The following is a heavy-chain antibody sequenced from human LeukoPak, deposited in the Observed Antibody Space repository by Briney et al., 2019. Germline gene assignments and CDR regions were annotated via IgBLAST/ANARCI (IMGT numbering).Heavy chain of an antibody. Sequence: SVKVSCKASGYTFTSYYMHWVRQAPGQGLEWMGRIIPILGIANYAQKFQGRVTITADKSTSTAYMELSSLRSEDTAVYYCARGYCSSTSCYRMGWGANWFDPWGQGTLVTVSS. J-gene: IGHJ5*02. D-gene: IGHD2-2*02. CDR1: GYTFTSYY. CDR2: IIPILGIA. CDR3: ARGYCSSTSCYRMGWGANWFDP. V-gene: IGHV1-69*04.